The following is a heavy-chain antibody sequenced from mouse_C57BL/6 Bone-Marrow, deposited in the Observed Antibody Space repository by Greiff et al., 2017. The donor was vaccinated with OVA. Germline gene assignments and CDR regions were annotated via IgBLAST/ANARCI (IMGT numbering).Heavy chain of an antibody. CDR1: GYAFSSSW. CDR2: IYPGDGDT. CDR3: ARFPYDDYSMDD. D-gene: IGHD2-3*01. J-gene: IGHJ4*01. Sequence: QVQLKESGPELVKPGASVKISCKASGYAFSSSWMNWVKQRPGKGLEWIGRIYPGDGDTNYNGKFKGKATLTADKSSSTAYMQLSSLTSEDSAVYFCARFPYDDYSMDDWGQGTSVTVSS. V-gene: IGHV1-82*01.